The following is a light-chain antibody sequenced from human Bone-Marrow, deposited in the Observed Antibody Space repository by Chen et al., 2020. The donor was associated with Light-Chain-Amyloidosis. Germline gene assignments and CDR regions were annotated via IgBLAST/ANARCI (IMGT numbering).Light chain of an antibody. J-gene: IGLJ3*02. CDR1: SSDVGRYNY. Sequence: QSALTQPASVSGAPRQSITIPCTGTSSDVGRYNYASWYQHHPGKAPKLLIYDVTNRPAGISSRFSASKAGNAASLTISGLQAEDGADYYCSSYTSSNSWVFGGGTKLTVL. V-gene: IGLV2-14*03. CDR2: DVT. CDR3: SSYTSSNSWV.